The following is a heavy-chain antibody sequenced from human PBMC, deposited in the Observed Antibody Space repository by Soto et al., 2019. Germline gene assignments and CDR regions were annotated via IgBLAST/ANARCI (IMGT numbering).Heavy chain of an antibody. D-gene: IGHD1-20*01. CDR3: AKDRYIYNTAGFDY. CDR1: GFTFSNFA. V-gene: IGHV3-23*01. J-gene: IGHJ4*02. CDR2: ISGSGGDT. Sequence: PGGSLRLSCAVSGFTFSNFAMSWVRQAPGKGLEWVSAISGSGGDTWYKDSVEGRFTISRDNSKNTLFLHLSSLRSEDTAIYYCAKDRYIYNTAGFDYWGQGTLVTVSS.